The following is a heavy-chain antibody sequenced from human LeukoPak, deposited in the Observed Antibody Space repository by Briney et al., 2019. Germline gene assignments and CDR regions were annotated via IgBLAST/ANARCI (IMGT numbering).Heavy chain of an antibody. Sequence: SETLSLTCTVSGYSISSGYYWGWIRPPPGKGLEWIGSIYHSGSTYYNPSLKSRVTISVDTSKNQFSLNLSSVTAADTAVYYCARGRSYYQFYFDYWSQGTLVTVSS. J-gene: IGHJ4*02. CDR3: ARGRSYYQFYFDY. CDR1: GYSISSGYY. D-gene: IGHD4-11*01. CDR2: IYHSGST. V-gene: IGHV4-38-2*02.